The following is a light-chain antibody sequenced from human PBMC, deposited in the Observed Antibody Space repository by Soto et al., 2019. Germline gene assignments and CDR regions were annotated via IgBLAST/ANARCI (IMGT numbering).Light chain of an antibody. CDR2: DAF. J-gene: IGKJ1*01. V-gene: IGKV3-20*01. CDR1: QGVSTSY. Sequence: SVLAPFPSTLALSPGERATLSCRASQGVSTSYVAWYQQKFGQAPRLHIYDAFNRATGIPDRFSASGSGTDFTLTISRLEPEDFAVYYCQQYKTFGQGTKVDIK. CDR3: QQYKT.